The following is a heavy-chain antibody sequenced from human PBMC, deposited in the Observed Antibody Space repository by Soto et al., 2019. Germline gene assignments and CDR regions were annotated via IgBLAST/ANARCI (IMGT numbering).Heavy chain of an antibody. J-gene: IGHJ4*02. D-gene: IGHD2-2*01. CDR1: SGSISSSNL. CDR2: IYHSGST. Sequence: QVQLQESGPGLVKPSGTLSLTCAVSSGSISSSNLWSWVRQPPGKGLEWIGEIYHSGSTNYNPSLKSRVTISVDKSKNQFALKLSSVTAADTAVYYCERVAGYCSSTSCYGPFDYWGQGTLVTVSS. CDR3: ERVAGYCSSTSCYGPFDY. V-gene: IGHV4-4*02.